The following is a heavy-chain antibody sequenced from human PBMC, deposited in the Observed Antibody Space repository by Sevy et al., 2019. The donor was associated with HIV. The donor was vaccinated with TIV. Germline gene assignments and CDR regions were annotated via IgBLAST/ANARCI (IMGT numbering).Heavy chain of an antibody. CDR3: AKDRAYYYDSSGYFEC. Sequence: GGCLRLSCAVSGFTFDDYAMHWVRQAPGKGLEWVSGISWNSGDIAYADSVKGRFTISRDNAKNSLYLQMNSLRPEDMALYYCAKDRAYYYDSSGYFECWGQGTLVTVSS. V-gene: IGHV3-9*03. CDR1: GFTFDDYA. J-gene: IGHJ4*02. D-gene: IGHD3-22*01. CDR2: ISWNSGDI.